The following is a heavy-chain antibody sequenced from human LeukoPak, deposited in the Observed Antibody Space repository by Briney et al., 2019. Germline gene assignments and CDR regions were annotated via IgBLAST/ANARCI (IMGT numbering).Heavy chain of an antibody. Sequence: ALVKVSCKASGYTFTDYYMHWVRPAPGQGFQWMGWINPKSGGTKYAQTFQGRVTLTSDTYISTAYMDLSGLRSDDTAVYYCAPQGRLVDWLPLDSWGQGTLVTVSS. CDR2: INPKSGGT. V-gene: IGHV1-2*02. J-gene: IGHJ4*02. CDR1: GYTFTDYY. D-gene: IGHD3/OR15-3a*01. CDR3: APQGRLVDWLPLDS.